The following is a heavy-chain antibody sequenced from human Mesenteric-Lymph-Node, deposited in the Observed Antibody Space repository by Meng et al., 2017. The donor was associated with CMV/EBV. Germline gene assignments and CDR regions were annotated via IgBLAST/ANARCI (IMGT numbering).Heavy chain of an antibody. CDR3: ARIRRVTIFGVGGGRNYFDY. V-gene: IGHV1-46*01. CDR1: GYTFTSYG. D-gene: IGHD3-3*01. J-gene: IGHJ4*02. CDR2: INPSGGST. Sequence: ASVKVSCKASGYTFTSYGISWVRQAPGQGLEWMGIINPSGGSTSYAQKFQGRVSMTRDTSTSTVYMELSSLRSDDTAVYYCARIRRVTIFGVGGGRNYFDYWGQGTLVTVSS.